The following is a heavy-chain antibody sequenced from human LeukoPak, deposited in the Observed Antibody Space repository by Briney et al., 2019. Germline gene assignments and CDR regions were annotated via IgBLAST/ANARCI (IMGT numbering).Heavy chain of an antibody. Sequence: ASVNVSCKASGYTFTSYYMHWVRQAPGQGLEWMGIINPSGGSTSYAQKFQGRVTMTRDTSTSTVYMELSSLRSEDTAVYYCARDRVDMRYFDHWGQGTLVTVSS. CDR3: ARDRVDMRYFDH. CDR1: GYTFTSYY. CDR2: INPSGGST. D-gene: IGHD5-12*01. V-gene: IGHV1-46*01. J-gene: IGHJ4*02.